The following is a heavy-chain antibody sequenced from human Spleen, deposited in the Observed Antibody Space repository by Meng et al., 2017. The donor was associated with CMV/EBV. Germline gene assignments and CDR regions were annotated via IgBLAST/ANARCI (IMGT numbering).Heavy chain of an antibody. CDR3: AGFGVTITNGLDV. D-gene: IGHD3-3*01. CDR1: GFTFSNYW. CDR2: IDSDESNTSDESKT. V-gene: IGHV3-74*01. J-gene: IGHJ6*02. Sequence: GESLKISCAASGFTFSNYWMHWVRQAPGKGLVWVARIDSDESNTSDESKTRYADSVKGRFTISRDNGKNTLYLQISSLRVEDTAVYYCAGFGVTITNGLDVWGQGTTVTVSS.